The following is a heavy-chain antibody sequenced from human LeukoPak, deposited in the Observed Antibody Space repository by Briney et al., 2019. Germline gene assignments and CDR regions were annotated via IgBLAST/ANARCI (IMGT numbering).Heavy chain of an antibody. J-gene: IGHJ5*02. Sequence: PGGSLRLSCAASGFTFSSYAMHWVRQAPGKGLEWVAVISYDGSNKYYADSAKGRFTISRDNSKNTLYLQMNSLRAEDTAVYYCARDRKGIAAAEVWFDPWGQGTLVTVSS. V-gene: IGHV3-30-3*01. CDR1: GFTFSSYA. CDR2: ISYDGSNK. CDR3: ARDRKGIAAAEVWFDP. D-gene: IGHD6-13*01.